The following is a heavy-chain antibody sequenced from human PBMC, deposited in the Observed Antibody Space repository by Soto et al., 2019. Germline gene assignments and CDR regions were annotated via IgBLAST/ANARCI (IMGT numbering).Heavy chain of an antibody. CDR1: GFTVTNYG. D-gene: IGHD1-7*01. J-gene: IGHJ4*02. CDR3: ARGNWNSGYFDY. CDR2: IWHDGGNK. Sequence: QVQLGESGGGVVQPGRSLRLSCAASGFTVTNYGMHWVRQAPGKGLEWVAVIWHDGGNKYNADSVKGRFTISRDNSKNTLYLQMNSLRAEDTAVYYCARGNWNSGYFDYWGQGTLVTVSS. V-gene: IGHV3-33*01.